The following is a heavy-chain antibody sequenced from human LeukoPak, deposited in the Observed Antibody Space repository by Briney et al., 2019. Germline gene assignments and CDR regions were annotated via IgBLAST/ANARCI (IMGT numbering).Heavy chain of an antibody. CDR1: GGTFSSYA. CDR2: IIPIFGTA. D-gene: IGHD3-22*01. J-gene: IGHJ4*02. CDR3: ATDSSGYYYAYDSPYFDY. Sequence: ASVKVSCKASGGTFSSYAISWVRQAPGQGLEWMGGIIPIFGTANYAQKFQGRVTITADESTSTAYMELSSLSSEDTAVYYRATDSSGYYYAYDSPYFDYWGQGTLVTVSS. V-gene: IGHV1-69*13.